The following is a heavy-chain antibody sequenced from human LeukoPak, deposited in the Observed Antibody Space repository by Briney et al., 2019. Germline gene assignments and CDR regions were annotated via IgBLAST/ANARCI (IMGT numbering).Heavy chain of an antibody. CDR2: ISSSSSYI. D-gene: IGHD4-23*01. J-gene: IGHJ4*02. Sequence: GPLRLSFSASGFTFSSYSMNWVPQAPGKGLEWVSSISSSSSYIYYADSVKGRFTISRDNAKNSLYLQMNSLRAEDTAVYYCARASGGNRFDYWGQGTLVTVSS. V-gene: IGHV3-21*01. CDR1: GFTFSSYS. CDR3: ARASGGNRFDY.